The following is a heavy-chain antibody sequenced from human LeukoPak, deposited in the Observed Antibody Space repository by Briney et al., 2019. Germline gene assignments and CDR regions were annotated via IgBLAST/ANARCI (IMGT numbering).Heavy chain of an antibody. J-gene: IGHJ4*02. V-gene: IGHV3-30*18. CDR2: ISYDGSNK. Sequence: SGGSLRLSCAASGFTFSSYVMHWVRQAPGKGLEWVAVISYDGSNKYYADSVKGRFTISRDNSKNTLYLQMNSLRAEDTAVYYCAKDSYITAMGTFDYWGQGTLVTVSS. CDR3: AKDSYITAMGTFDY. D-gene: IGHD5-18*01. CDR1: GFTFSSYV.